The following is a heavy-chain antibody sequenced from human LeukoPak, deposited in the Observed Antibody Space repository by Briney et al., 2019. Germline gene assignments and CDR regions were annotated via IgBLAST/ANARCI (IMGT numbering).Heavy chain of an antibody. CDR3: AISPPMYYYDSSGYHSAFDT. CDR1: GYSFSSYW. Sequence: GESLKISCKGSGYSFSSYWIGWVRKMPGKGLEWMGFFYLGDSDTGYSPSFQSQVTISADKSISTAYLQWSSLKASDTAMYYCAISPPMYYYDSSGYHSAFDTWGQGTMVTVSS. D-gene: IGHD3-22*01. CDR2: FYLGDSDT. V-gene: IGHV5-51*01. J-gene: IGHJ3*02.